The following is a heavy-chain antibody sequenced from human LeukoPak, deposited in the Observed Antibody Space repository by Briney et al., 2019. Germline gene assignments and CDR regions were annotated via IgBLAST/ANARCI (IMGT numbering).Heavy chain of an antibody. CDR2: IYYSGST. J-gene: IGHJ4*02. CDR3: ARYRIQLWQYYFDY. V-gene: IGHV4-59*01. CDR1: GGSISSYY. Sequence: PSETLSLTCTVSGGSISSYYWSWIRQPPGKGLEWIGYIYYSGSTNYNPSLKSRVTISVDTSKNQFSLKLSSVTAADTAVYYCARYRIQLWQYYFDYWGQGTLVTVSS. D-gene: IGHD5-18*01.